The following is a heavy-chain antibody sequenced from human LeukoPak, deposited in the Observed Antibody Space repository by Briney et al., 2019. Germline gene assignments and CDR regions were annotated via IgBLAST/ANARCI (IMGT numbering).Heavy chain of an antibody. J-gene: IGHJ3*02. V-gene: IGHV3-53*01. Sequence: PGGSLRLSCALSGFTVTDYYMSWVRQAPGKGLEWVSVVYMAGSTYYAHSVRGRFTVSRDTSENSVYLQMNSLRVEDTAVYYCARNSDILTESYGAFDMWGQGTMVTVSS. D-gene: IGHD3-9*01. CDR2: VYMAGST. CDR1: GFTVTDYY. CDR3: ARNSDILTESYGAFDM.